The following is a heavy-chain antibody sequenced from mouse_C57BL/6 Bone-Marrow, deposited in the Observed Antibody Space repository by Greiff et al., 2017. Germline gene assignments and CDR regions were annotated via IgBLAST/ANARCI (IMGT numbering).Heavy chain of an antibody. J-gene: IGHJ4*01. D-gene: IGHD1-1*01. V-gene: IGHV1-61*01. Sequence: QVQLQQPGAELVRPGSSVKLSCKASGYTFTSYWMDWVKQRPGQGLEWIGNIYPSDSETHYNQKFKDKATLTVDKSSSTAYMQLSSLTSEDSAVYYCAREGYYYGSSYVDYYAMDYWGQGTSVTVSS. CDR3: AREGYYYGSSYVDYYAMDY. CDR2: IYPSDSET. CDR1: GYTFTSYW.